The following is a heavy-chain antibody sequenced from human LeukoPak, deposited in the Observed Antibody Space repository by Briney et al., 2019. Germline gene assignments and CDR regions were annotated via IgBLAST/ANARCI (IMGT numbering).Heavy chain of an antibody. D-gene: IGHD2-15*01. Sequence: GGSLRLSCAASGFTFSSYEMNWVRQAPGKGLEWGSYISSSGSTIYYADSVKGRFTISRDNAKNSLYLQMNSLRAEDTAVYYCARGGYCSGGSCYSENWFDPWGQGTLVTVSS. J-gene: IGHJ5*02. CDR1: GFTFSSYE. CDR2: ISSSGSTI. CDR3: ARGGYCSGGSCYSENWFDP. V-gene: IGHV3-48*03.